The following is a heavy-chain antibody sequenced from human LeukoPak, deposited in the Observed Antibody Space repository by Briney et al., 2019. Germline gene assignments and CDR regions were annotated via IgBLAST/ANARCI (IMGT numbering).Heavy chain of an antibody. J-gene: IGHJ2*01. V-gene: IGHV3-33*01. D-gene: IGHD1-1*01. Sequence: QPGRSLRLSCAASGFTFSSYGMHWVRQAPGKGLEWVAVIWYDGSNKYYADSVKGRFTISRDNSKNTLYLQMNSLRAEDTAVYYCARAVAQPREGSWYFDLWGRGTLVTVSS. CDR3: ARAVAQPREGSWYFDL. CDR2: IWYDGSNK. CDR1: GFTFSSYG.